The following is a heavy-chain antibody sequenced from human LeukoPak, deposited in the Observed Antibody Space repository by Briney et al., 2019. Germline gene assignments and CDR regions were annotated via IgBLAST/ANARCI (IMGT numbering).Heavy chain of an antibody. CDR3: ARDTDIAVAGYYYYYGMDV. V-gene: IGHV1-46*01. J-gene: IGHJ6*02. Sequence: ASVKVSCKASGYTFTSYYMHWVRQAPGQGLEWMGIINPSGGSTSYAQKFQGRVTITADESTSTAYMELSSLRSEDTAVYYCARDTDIAVAGYYYYYGMDVWGQGTTVTVSS. CDR2: INPSGGST. CDR1: GYTFTSYY. D-gene: IGHD6-19*01.